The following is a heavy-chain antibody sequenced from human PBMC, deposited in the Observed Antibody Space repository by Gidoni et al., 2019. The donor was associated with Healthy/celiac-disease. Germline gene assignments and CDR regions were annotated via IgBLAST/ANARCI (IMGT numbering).Heavy chain of an antibody. CDR1: GFTFSSYW. Sequence: EVQLVESGGGLVQPGGSLRLSCAAYGFTFSSYWMHWVRQAPGKGLVWVSRINSDGSSTSYADSVKGRFTISRDNAKNTLYLQMNSLRAEDTAVYYCARDRGYYYGSQTNWFDPWGQGTLVTVSS. CDR2: INSDGSST. J-gene: IGHJ5*02. D-gene: IGHD3-10*01. V-gene: IGHV3-74*01. CDR3: ARDRGYYYGSQTNWFDP.